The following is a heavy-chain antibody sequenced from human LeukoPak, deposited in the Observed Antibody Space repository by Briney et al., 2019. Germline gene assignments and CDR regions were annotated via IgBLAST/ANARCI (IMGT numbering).Heavy chain of an antibody. CDR3: AKFPQSLNRASSGWAGPYYYYYMDV. D-gene: IGHD6-19*01. V-gene: IGHV3-23*01. CDR1: GFTFSSYG. CDR2: ISGSGGST. J-gene: IGHJ6*03. Sequence: PGGSLRLSCAVSGFTFSSYGMSWVRQAPGKGLEWVSAISGSGGSTYYADSVKGRFTISRDNSKNTLYLQMNSLRAEDTAVYYCAKFPQSLNRASSGWAGPYYYYYMDVWGKGTTVTISS.